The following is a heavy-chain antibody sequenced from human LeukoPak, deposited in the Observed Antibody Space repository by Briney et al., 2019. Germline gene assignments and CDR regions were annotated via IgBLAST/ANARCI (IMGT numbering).Heavy chain of an antibody. Sequence: ASETLSLTCTVSGGSISSSSYYWGWIRQPPGKGLEWIGSIYYSGSTYYNPSLKSRVTISVDTSKNQFSLKLSSVTAADTAVYYCARSSIVGARANHYYFDYWGQGTLVTVSS. CDR3: ARSSIVGARANHYYFDY. D-gene: IGHD1-26*01. J-gene: IGHJ4*02. V-gene: IGHV4-39*07. CDR1: GGSISSSSYY. CDR2: IYYSGST.